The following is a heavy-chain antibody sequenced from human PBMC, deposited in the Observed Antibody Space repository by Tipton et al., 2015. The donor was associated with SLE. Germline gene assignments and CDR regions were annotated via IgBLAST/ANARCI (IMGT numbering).Heavy chain of an antibody. Sequence: SLRLSCAASGFIFSGYAMSWVRLAPGKGLEWVSSISGSGNYIYYADSVKGRFTISRDNAKNSLYLQMNSLRAEDTAVYYCAKARSTVTPYDAFDVWGQGTMVTVSS. CDR2: ISGSGNYI. CDR3: AKARSTVTPYDAFDV. J-gene: IGHJ3*01. D-gene: IGHD4-17*01. V-gene: IGHV3-21*04. CDR1: GFIFSGYA.